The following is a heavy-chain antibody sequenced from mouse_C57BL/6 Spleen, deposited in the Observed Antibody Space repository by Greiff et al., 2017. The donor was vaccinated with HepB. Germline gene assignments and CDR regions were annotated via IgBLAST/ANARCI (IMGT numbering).Heavy chain of an antibody. V-gene: IGHV1-18*01. CDR2: INPNNGGT. Sequence: EVQLQQSGPELVKPGASVKIPCKASGYTFTDYNMDWVKQSHGKSLEWIGDINPNNGGTIYNQKFKGKATLTVDKSSSTAYMELRSLTSEDTAVYYCARSDDYDGTAFAYWGQGTLVTVSA. CDR3: ARSDDYDGTAFAY. CDR1: GYTFTDYN. J-gene: IGHJ3*01. D-gene: IGHD2-4*01.